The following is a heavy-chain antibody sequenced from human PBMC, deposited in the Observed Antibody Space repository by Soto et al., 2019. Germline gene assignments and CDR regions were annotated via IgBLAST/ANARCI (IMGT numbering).Heavy chain of an antibody. CDR2: ISSSSSNI. D-gene: IGHD1-20*01. J-gene: IGHJ4*02. CDR3: ASDRSLGSNWYYYLES. Sequence: GGSLRLSCTASGFTFSSRAMNWVRQFPGRGLEWVSYISSSSSNIDYADSVKGRFTVSRDNAKNSLYLQMNTLRDEDTAVYYCASDRSLGSNWYYYLESWGQGTLVTVSS. V-gene: IGHV3-48*02. CDR1: GFTFSSRA.